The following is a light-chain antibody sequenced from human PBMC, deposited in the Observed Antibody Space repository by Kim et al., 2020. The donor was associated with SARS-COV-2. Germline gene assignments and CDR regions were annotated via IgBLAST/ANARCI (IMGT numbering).Light chain of an antibody. CDR3: AAWDDSLNGWV. Sequence: QSVLTQPPSASGTTGQRVTISCSGSSSNIGSNTVNWYQQLPGTAPKLLIYSNDHRPSGVPDRFSGSKSGTSASLAISGLQSEDEAEYYCAAWDDSLNGWVFGGGTQLTVL. J-gene: IGLJ3*02. CDR1: SSNIGSNT. CDR2: SND. V-gene: IGLV1-44*01.